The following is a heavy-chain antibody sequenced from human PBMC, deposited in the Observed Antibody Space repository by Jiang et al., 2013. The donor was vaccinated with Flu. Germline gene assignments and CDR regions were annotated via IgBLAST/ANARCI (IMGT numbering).Heavy chain of an antibody. V-gene: IGHV4-59*01. CDR2: IHYSADT. CDR1: GGSIGNYY. D-gene: IGHD3-10*01. CDR3: ARDTHYVSGYHDDWFGP. J-gene: IGHJ5*02. Sequence: GSGLVKPSETLLVTCTVSGGSIGNYYWSWIRQAPGKGLEWIGHIHYSADTNYNPALESRVTMSVDTSKNQFSLRLNSVTAADTAVYYCARDTHYVSGYHDDWFGPWGQGTLVTVSS.